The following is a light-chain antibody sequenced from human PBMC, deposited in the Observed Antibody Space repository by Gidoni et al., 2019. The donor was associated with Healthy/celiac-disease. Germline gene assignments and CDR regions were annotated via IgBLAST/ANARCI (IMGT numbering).Light chain of an antibody. CDR3: QAWDSSTAWVV. V-gene: IGLV3-1*01. CDR2: QDS. J-gene: IGLJ2*01. CDR1: KLGDKY. Sequence: SYELTQPPSVAVSPGPTASITCSGDKLGDKYACWYQQKPGQSPVLVIYQDSKRPSGIPERFSGSNSGNTATLTISGTQAMDEADYYCQAWDSSTAWVVFGGGTKLTVL.